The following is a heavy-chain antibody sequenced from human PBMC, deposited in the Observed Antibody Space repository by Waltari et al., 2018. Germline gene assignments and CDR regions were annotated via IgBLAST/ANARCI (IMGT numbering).Heavy chain of an antibody. J-gene: IGHJ4*02. CDR2: IYYSGST. CDR1: GGSISSHY. D-gene: IGHD5-18*01. CDR3: ARGDTAMVTHYFDY. V-gene: IGHV4-59*11. Sequence: QVQLQESGPGLVKPSETLSLTCTVSGGSISSHYWSWIRQPPGKGLEWIGYIYYSGSTNYNPSLKSRVTISVDTSKNQFSLKLSSVTAADTAVYYCARGDTAMVTHYFDYWGQGTLVTVSS.